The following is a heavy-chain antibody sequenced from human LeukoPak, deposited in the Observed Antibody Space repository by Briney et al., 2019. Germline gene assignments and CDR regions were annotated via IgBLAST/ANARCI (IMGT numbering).Heavy chain of an antibody. J-gene: IGHJ5*02. D-gene: IGHD4-17*01. V-gene: IGHV3-48*01. CDR1: GFTFSNHN. Sequence: GESLRLSCAASGFTFSNHNMNWVRQAPGKGLEWVSYISTSSTTMYYADSVKGRFTISRDNAKNLLYLQMNSLRAEDTAVYYCAGYGDYDPWGQGTLVTVSS. CDR2: ISTSSTTM. CDR3: AGYGDYDP.